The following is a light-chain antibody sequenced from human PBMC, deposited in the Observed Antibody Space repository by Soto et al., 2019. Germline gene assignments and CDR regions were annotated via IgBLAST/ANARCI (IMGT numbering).Light chain of an antibody. CDR3: QQRSNWPPIT. CDR2: GAS. J-gene: IGKJ5*01. Sequence: EIVLTQSPATLSLSPGERATLSCRASQSINRHLAWYRQKPGQAPRLLIYGASTRATGIPARFSGSGSGTDFTLTISSLEPEDFAVYYCQQRSNWPPITFGQGTRLEIK. CDR1: QSINRH. V-gene: IGKV3-11*01.